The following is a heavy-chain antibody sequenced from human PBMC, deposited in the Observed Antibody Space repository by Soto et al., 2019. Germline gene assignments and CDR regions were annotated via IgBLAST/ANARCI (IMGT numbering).Heavy chain of an antibody. Sequence: QVQLVQSGAEVKKPGASVKVSCKASGYTFTSYAMHWVRQAPGQRLEWMGWINAGNGNTKYSQKFQGRVTITRDTSAITAYTELSSLRSADTALYYCGRGSGLIWFDPWGQGTLATVSP. J-gene: IGHJ5*02. CDR3: GRGSGLIWFDP. CDR1: GYTFTSYA. CDR2: INAGNGNT. V-gene: IGHV1-3*01. D-gene: IGHD3-10*01.